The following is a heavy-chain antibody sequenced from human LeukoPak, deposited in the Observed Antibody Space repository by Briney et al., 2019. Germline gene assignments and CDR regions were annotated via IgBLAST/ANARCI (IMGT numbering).Heavy chain of an antibody. Sequence: SETLSLTCAVSGYSISRGYSWGWVRQPPGKGLECMGTIHHSGSTYYSPSLKSRLTISLDTSKNHFSLKLTSVTAADTAVYYCARFDYIWETHGMDAFDIWAQGTVVTVP. CDR2: IHHSGST. J-gene: IGHJ3*02. V-gene: IGHV4-38-2*01. CDR1: GYSISRGYS. D-gene: IGHD3-16*01. CDR3: ARFDYIWETHGMDAFDI.